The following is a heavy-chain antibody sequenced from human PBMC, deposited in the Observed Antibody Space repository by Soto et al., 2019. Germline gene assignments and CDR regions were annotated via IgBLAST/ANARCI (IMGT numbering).Heavy chain of an antibody. Sequence: QVQLVQSGAEVKKPGSSVKVSCKTSGGTFRNHIITWVRQAPGQGLEWMGRVIPLLDITNYAQKFQGRVTITADKSTSTTSLEMNSLRSADTAVYYCARDSPIGSTFSGYDAIDYWGQGTLVTVSS. J-gene: IGHJ4*02. CDR1: GGTFRNHI. V-gene: IGHV1-69*08. CDR2: VIPLLDIT. CDR3: ARDSPIGSTFSGYDAIDY. D-gene: IGHD5-12*01.